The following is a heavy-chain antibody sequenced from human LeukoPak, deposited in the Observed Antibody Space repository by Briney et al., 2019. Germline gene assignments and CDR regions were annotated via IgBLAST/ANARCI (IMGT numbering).Heavy chain of an antibody. D-gene: IGHD2-2*01. CDR1: GGSISSGGYS. V-gene: IGHV4-30-2*01. CDR2: IYHSGST. Sequence: PSETLSLTCAVSGGSISSGGYSWSWIRQPPGKGLEWIGYIYHSGSTYYNPSLKSRVTTSVDRSKNQFSLKLSSVTAADTAVYYCASGGYCSSTSCQEAWFDPWGQGTLVTVSS. CDR3: ASGGYCSSTSCQEAWFDP. J-gene: IGHJ5*02.